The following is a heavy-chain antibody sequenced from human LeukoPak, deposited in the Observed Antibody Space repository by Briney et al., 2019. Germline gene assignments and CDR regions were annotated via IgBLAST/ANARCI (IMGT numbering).Heavy chain of an antibody. CDR3: ARSSAGGGYSSDFDY. CDR1: GGTFSSNA. J-gene: IGHJ4*02. Sequence: SVKVSCKASGGTFSSNAISWVRQAPGQGLEWMGWSIPIFGTANYAQKFQGRVTITADESTSTAYMELSSLRSEDTAVYYCARSSAGGGYSSDFDYWGQGTLVTVSS. D-gene: IGHD5-18*01. CDR2: SIPIFGTA. V-gene: IGHV1-69*13.